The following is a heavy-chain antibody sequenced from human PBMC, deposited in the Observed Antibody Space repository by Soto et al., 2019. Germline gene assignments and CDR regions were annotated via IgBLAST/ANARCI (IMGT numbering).Heavy chain of an antibody. CDR1: GYTFTSYG. J-gene: IGHJ6*03. CDR3: ARDHMTTVTTIYYYYYYYMDV. Sequence: AASVKVSCKASGYTFTSYGISWVRQAPGQGLEWMGWISAYNGNTNYAQKLQGRVTMTTDTSTSTAYMELRSLRSDDTAVYYCARDHMTTVTTIYYYYYYYMDVWGTGTTVTVSS. CDR2: ISAYNGNT. V-gene: IGHV1-18*01. D-gene: IGHD4-4*01.